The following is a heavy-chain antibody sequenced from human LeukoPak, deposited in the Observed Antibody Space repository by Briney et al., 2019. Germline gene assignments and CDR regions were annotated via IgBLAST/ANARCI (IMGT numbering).Heavy chain of an antibody. D-gene: IGHD6-19*01. CDR3: ARVSLRVAGELPVWFDP. V-gene: IGHV1-69*06. Sequence: SVKVSCKASGGTFSSYAISWVRQAPGQGLEWMGGIIPIFGTANYAQKFQGRVTITADKSTSTAYMELSSLRSEDTGVYYCARVSLRVAGELPVWFDPWGQGTLVTVSS. J-gene: IGHJ5*02. CDR2: IIPIFGTA. CDR1: GGTFSSYA.